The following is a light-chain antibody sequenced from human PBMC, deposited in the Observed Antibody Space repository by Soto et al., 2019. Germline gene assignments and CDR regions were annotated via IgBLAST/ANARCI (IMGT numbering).Light chain of an antibody. CDR1: QSVSSY. CDR2: DAS. V-gene: IGKV3-11*01. Sequence: EIVLTQSPATLSLSPGERDPLSCGASQSVSSYLAWYQQKPGQAPRLLIYDASNRATGIPARFSGSGSGTDFTLTISSLEPEDFAVYYCQQRSNWPITFGQGTRLEIK. J-gene: IGKJ5*01. CDR3: QQRSNWPIT.